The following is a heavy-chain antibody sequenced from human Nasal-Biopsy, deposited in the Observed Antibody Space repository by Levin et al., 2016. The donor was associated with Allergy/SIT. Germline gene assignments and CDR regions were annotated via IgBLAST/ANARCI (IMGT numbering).Heavy chain of an antibody. CDR1: GFYFDDYA. D-gene: IGHD1-14*01. CDR3: AKGLNLDYDYGMDV. V-gene: IGHV3-9*01. CDR2: ISWNSGRI. Sequence: GGSLRLSCVASGFYFDDYAMYWVRQVPGKGLEWVAGISWNSGRIAHADFEEGRFTMSRDNSKNALYLHMSSLRAEDTAVYYCAKGLNLDYDYGMDVWGQGTTVTVSS. J-gene: IGHJ6*02.